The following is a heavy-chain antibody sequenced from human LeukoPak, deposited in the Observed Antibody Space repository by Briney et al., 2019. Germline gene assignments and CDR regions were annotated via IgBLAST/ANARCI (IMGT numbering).Heavy chain of an antibody. D-gene: IGHD3-22*01. CDR1: GYTFTGYY. V-gene: IGHV1-2*02. CDR3: ASHYCDSSGDLNFDY. J-gene: IGHJ4*02. Sequence: ASVKVSCKASGYTFTGYYMHWVRQAPGQGLEWMGWINPKSGGTNYAQKFQGRVTMTRDTSISTAYMELSRLRSDDTAIYYCASHYCDSSGDLNFDYWGQGTLVTVSS. CDR2: INPKSGGT.